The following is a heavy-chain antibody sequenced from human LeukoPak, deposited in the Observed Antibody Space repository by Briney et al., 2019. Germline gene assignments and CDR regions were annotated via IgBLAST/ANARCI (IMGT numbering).Heavy chain of an antibody. CDR2: ISGSGGST. CDR3: AKVFVGSGWSFDY. D-gene: IGHD6-19*01. Sequence: PGGSLRLSCAASGFTFSSYAMSWVRQAPGKGLEWVSAISGSGGSTYYADSVKGRFTISRDNSKNTLYLQMSSLRAEDTAVYYCAKVFVGSGWSFDYWGQGTLVTVSS. CDR1: GFTFSSYA. V-gene: IGHV3-23*01. J-gene: IGHJ4*02.